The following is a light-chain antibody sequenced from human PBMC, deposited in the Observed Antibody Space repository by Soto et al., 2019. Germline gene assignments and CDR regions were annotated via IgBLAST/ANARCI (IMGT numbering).Light chain of an antibody. CDR1: QSVTTN. CDR3: QHYGRSPIT. J-gene: IGKJ5*01. V-gene: IGKV3-20*01. CDR2: AAS. Sequence: EIVLTQSPGTLSLSPGERATLSCRASQSVTTNMAWYQQKPGQAPRLLIFAASTRATGVPARFSGSGSGTEFTLTMSRLEPEDFALYYCQHYGRSPITFGQGTRLEIK.